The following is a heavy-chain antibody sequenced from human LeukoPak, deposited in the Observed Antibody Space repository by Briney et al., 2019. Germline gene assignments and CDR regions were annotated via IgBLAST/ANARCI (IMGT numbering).Heavy chain of an antibody. D-gene: IGHD6-19*01. CDR3: ARSESSGRPYYYYYAMDV. V-gene: IGHV3-48*04. CDR1: EFTFSNYS. Sequence: GGSLRLSCAASEFTFSNYSMNWVRQAPGKGLEWVSYISTSSSAIYYADSVKGRFTISRDNAKNSLYLQMNSLRAEDTAVYYCARSESSGRPYYYYYAMDVWGQGTTVTVSS. J-gene: IGHJ6*02. CDR2: ISTSSSAI.